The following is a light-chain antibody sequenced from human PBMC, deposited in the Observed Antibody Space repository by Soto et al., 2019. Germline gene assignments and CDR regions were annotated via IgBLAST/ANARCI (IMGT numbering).Light chain of an antibody. Sequence: VLTQSPGTVSLSPGDRVTLSCGASLTVSSNYLAWYQQKPGQAPRLLIYGASSRATGIPDRFSGSGSGTEFTLTISRLEPEDFAVYYCQQYAGSPYTFGQGTKLEIK. CDR1: LTVSSNY. CDR3: QQYAGSPYT. CDR2: GAS. V-gene: IGKV3-20*01. J-gene: IGKJ2*01.